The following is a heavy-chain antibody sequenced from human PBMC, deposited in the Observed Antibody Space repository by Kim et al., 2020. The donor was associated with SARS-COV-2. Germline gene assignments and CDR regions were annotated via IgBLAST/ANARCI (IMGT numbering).Heavy chain of an antibody. CDR3: ASRSEIFGVVITVD. Sequence: SETLSLTCAVYGGSFSGYYWSWIRQPPGKGLEWIGEINHSGSTNYNPSLKSRVTISVDTSKNQFSLKLSSVTAADTAVYYCASRSEIFGVVITVDWGHGT. CDR1: GGSFSGYY. CDR2: INHSGST. V-gene: IGHV4-34*01. J-gene: IGHJ4*01. D-gene: IGHD3-3*01.